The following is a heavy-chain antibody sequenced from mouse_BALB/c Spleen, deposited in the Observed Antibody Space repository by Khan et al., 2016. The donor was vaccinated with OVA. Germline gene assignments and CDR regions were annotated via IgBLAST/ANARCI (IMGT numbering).Heavy chain of an antibody. CDR1: GYSITSDYA. V-gene: IGHV3-2*02. CDR3: GRDGSRYNYAMDY. D-gene: IGHD1-1*01. J-gene: IGHJ4*01. Sequence: LEESGPGLVKPSQSLSLTCTVTGYSITSDYAWNWIRQFPGNKLEWMGYISYSGSTNYNPALKSRISITRDTSKNQFFLQLNSVATEDTATYYCGRDGSRYNYAMDYWGQGTSVTVSS. CDR2: ISYSGST.